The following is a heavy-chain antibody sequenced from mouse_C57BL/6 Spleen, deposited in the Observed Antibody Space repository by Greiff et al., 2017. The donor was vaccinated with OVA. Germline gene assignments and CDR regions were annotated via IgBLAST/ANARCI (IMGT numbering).Heavy chain of an antibody. D-gene: IGHD2-4*01. V-gene: IGHV1-55*01. CDR2: IYPGSGST. CDR3: ARWCYDYDWYFDV. Sequence: QVQLQQPGAELVKPGASVKMSCKASGYTFTSYWITWVKQRPGQGLEWIGDIYPGSGSTNYNEKFKSKATLAVDTSSSTAYMQLSSLTSEDSAVYYCARWCYDYDWYFDVWGTGTTVTVSS. CDR1: GYTFTSYW. J-gene: IGHJ1*03.